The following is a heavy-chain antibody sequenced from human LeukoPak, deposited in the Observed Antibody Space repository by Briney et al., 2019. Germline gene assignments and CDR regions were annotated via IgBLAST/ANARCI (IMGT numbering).Heavy chain of an antibody. D-gene: IGHD3-9*01. CDR3: ARHDTYYDILTGYYIRRYFDY. J-gene: IGHJ4*02. CDR2: INHSGST. Sequence: SETLSLTCAVYGGSFSGYYWSWIRQPPGKGLEWIGEINHSGSTNYNPSLKSRVTISVDTLKNQFSLKLTSVTAADTAVYYCARHDTYYDILTGYYIRRYFDYWGQGTLVTVSS. V-gene: IGHV4-34*01. CDR1: GGSFSGYY.